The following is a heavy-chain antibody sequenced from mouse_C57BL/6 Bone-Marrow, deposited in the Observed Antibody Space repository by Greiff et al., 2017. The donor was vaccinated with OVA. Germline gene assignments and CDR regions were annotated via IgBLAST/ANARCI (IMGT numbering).Heavy chain of an antibody. CDR2: IDPANDNT. D-gene: IGHD1-1*01. V-gene: IGHV14-3*01. J-gene: IGHJ4*01. CDR3: AIENFGSSVYAMDY. Sequence: VQLQQSVAELVRPGASVKLSCTASGFNIKNTYMHWVKQRPEQGLEWIGRIDPANDNTKYAPKFQGKATMTADTSSNTAYLQLSSLSSEDTAVYGCAIENFGSSVYAMDYWGQGTSVTVSS. CDR1: GFNIKNTY.